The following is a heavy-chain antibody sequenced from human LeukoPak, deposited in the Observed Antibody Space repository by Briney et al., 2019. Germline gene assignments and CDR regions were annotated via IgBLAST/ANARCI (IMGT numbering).Heavy chain of an antibody. CDR2: INQNGGVK. Sequence: TGGSLRLSCVASGFIFGDYWMRWVRQAPGKGLEWVATINQNGGVKYYMDSVKGRFTISRDNAKTSLFLQMNSLRIDDTAMYYCTRTVNSASDFWGQGTLVTVSS. D-gene: IGHD4-23*01. V-gene: IGHV3-7*03. CDR3: TRTVNSASDF. CDR1: GFIFGDYW. J-gene: IGHJ4*02.